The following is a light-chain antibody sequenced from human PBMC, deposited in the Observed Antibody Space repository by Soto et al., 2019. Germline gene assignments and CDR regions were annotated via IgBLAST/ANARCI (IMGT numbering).Light chain of an antibody. CDR1: SSDVGGYNY. J-gene: IGLJ1*01. V-gene: IGLV2-11*01. CDR2: DVG. CDR3: CSYAGSYTRV. Sequence: QSVLTQPRSVSGSPGQSVTISWTGTSSDVGGYNYVSWYQQHPGKAPKLMIYDVGKRPSGVPDRFSGSKSDNTASLTISGLQAEDEPDYYCCSYAGSYTRVLGTVTKVTX.